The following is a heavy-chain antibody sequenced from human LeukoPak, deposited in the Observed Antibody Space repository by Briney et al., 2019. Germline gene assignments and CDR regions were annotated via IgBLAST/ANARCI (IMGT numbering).Heavy chain of an antibody. J-gene: IGHJ4*02. CDR3: ARGARNLWFGEPYYFDY. V-gene: IGHV4-34*01. Sequence: SETLTLTCAVYGGSFSGYYWSWIRQPPGKGLEWIGEINHSGSTNYNPSLKSRVTISVDTSKNQFSLKLSSVTAADTAVYYCARGARNLWFGEPYYFDYWGQGTLATVSS. D-gene: IGHD3-10*01. CDR1: GGSFSGYY. CDR2: INHSGST.